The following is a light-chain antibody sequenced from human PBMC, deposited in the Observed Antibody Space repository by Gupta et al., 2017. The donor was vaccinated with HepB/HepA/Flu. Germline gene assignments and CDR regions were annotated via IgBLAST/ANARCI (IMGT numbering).Light chain of an antibody. CDR1: QNVRTY. J-gene: IGKJ4*01. CDR3: QQRSNWVT. CDR2: DAS. Sequence: EIVLTQSPATLSLSPGERATRSCRDSQNVRTYLAWYQQKPGQAPRLIIYDASNRATDIPARFSGSGAGTDFTLTSSRREHEDCAVYYWQQRSNWVTFGGGTXVEIK. V-gene: IGKV3-11*01.